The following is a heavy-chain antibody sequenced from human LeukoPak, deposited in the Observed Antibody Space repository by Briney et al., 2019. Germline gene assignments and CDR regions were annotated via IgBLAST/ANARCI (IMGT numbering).Heavy chain of an antibody. Sequence: SETLSLTCTVSGGSISSYYWSWIRQPPGKGLEWIGYIYYSGSTNYNPSLKSRLTISVDTSKNQLFLKLSSVTAADTAVYYCARAQSGSSYYFDYWGQGNLVTVSS. D-gene: IGHD1-26*01. V-gene: IGHV4-59*01. CDR1: GGSISSYY. CDR2: IYYSGST. J-gene: IGHJ4*02. CDR3: ARAQSGSSYYFDY.